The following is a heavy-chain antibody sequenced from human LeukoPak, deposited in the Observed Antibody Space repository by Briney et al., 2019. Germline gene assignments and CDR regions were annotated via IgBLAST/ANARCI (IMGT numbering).Heavy chain of an antibody. Sequence: SVKVSCTASGGTFSSYAISWVRQAPGQGLEWMGGIIPIFGTANYAQKFQGRVTITADESTSTAYMELSRLRSDDTAVYYCARVGYYDSSGYLDYWGQGTLVTVSS. J-gene: IGHJ4*02. CDR3: ARVGYYDSSGYLDY. V-gene: IGHV1-69*13. CDR1: GGTFSSYA. D-gene: IGHD3-22*01. CDR2: IIPIFGTA.